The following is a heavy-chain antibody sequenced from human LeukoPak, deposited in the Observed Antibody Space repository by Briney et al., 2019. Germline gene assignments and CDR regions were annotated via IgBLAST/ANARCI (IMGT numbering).Heavy chain of an antibody. D-gene: IGHD3-16*02. CDR1: GFTFSSYW. CDR2: IKQDGSEK. J-gene: IGHJ4*01. Sequence: PGGSLTLSCAASGFTFSSYWMSWVRQAPGKGLEWVANIKQDGSEKYYADSVKGRFTISRDNAKNLLHLQMNSLRAEDTAVYYCARGIMITFGGVIVPYYFDYWGHGTLVTVSS. CDR3: ARGIMITFGGVIVPYYFDY. V-gene: IGHV3-7*01.